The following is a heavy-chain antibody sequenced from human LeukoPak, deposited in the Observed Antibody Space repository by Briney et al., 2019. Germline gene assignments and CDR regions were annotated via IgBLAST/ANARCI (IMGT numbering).Heavy chain of an antibody. CDR3: ARTGGGTYGDYFEY. Sequence: GGSLRLSCAASGFTFSNYSMNWVRQAPGKGLEWVSGINWNGGSTGYADSVKGRFTISRDNAKNSLYLQMNSLRAEDTALYYCARTGGGTYGDYFEYWGQGTLVTVSS. V-gene: IGHV3-20*04. D-gene: IGHD4-17*01. J-gene: IGHJ4*02. CDR1: GFTFSNYS. CDR2: INWNGGST.